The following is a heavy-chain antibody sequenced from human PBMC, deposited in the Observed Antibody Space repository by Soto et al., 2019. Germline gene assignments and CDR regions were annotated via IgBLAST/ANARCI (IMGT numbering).Heavy chain of an antibody. D-gene: IGHD2-2*01. J-gene: IGHJ6*02. V-gene: IGHV3-48*01. CDR2: ISSRRSTI. CDR1: GFTFSSSS. Sequence: PGGSLRLSCAASGFTFSSSSMNWVRQAPGKGLEWVTYISSRRSTIYYADYVKGRFTISRDNAKNSLYLQMNSLRAEDTAVYYCAVVPAANGHYGMDAWGQGT. CDR3: AVVPAANGHYGMDA.